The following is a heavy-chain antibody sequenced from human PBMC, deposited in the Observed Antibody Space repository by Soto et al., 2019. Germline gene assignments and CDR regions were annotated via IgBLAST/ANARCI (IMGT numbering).Heavy chain of an antibody. CDR1: GGSISSGGYY. CDR2: IYYSGST. V-gene: IGHV4-31*03. J-gene: IGHJ5*02. Sequence: SETLSLTCTVSGGSISSGGYYWSWIRQHPGKGLEWIGYIYYSGSTYYNPSLKSRVTISVDTSKNQFSLKLSSVTAADTAVYYCARVKAYYDFWSSNWFDPWGQGTLVTVSS. CDR3: ARVKAYYDFWSSNWFDP. D-gene: IGHD3-3*01.